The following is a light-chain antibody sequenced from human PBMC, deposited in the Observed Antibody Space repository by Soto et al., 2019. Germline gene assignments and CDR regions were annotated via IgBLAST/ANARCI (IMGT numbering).Light chain of an antibody. CDR2: GAS. V-gene: IGKV3-20*01. CDR1: QSVSSSY. J-gene: IGKJ2*01. CDR3: QQYGSSPMYT. Sequence: EIVLTQSPGTLSLSPGERATLSCRASQSVSSSYLALYQQKPGQAPRLLIYGASSRATGIPDRFSGSGSGTDFTLTISRLEPEDFAVYYCQQYGSSPMYTFGLGTKREIK.